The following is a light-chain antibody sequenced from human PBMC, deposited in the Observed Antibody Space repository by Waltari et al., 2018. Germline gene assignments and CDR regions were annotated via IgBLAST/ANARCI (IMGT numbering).Light chain of an antibody. CDR3: SSYTTTSTLLVV. Sequence: QSALTQPASVSGSPGQSLTISSTGTSSDIGSYTYASRYQHHPGKAPKRMIFEVNNRPSGVSDRFSGSKSGNTASLTISGLQAEDEADYYCSSYTTTSTLLVVFGGGTKLTVL. CDR1: SSDIGSYTY. V-gene: IGLV2-14*01. CDR2: EVN. J-gene: IGLJ2*01.